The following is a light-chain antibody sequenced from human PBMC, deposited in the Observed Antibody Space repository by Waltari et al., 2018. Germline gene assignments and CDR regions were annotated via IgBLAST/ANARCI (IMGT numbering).Light chain of an antibody. CDR1: QSVPASY. CDR3: HQYGRSPLT. J-gene: IGKJ4*01. CDR2: DAT. V-gene: IGKV3D-20*01. Sequence: EIVLTQSPATLSLSPAETPTLSCGASQSVPASYVAWYQQKPGLAPRLLIYDATDRAPGIPGRFSGSGSGTDFTLTISGVEPEDFAVYYCHQYGRSPLTFGGGTKVEI.